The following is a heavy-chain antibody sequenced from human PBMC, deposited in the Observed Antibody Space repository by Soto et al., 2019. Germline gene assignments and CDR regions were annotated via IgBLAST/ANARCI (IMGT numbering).Heavy chain of an antibody. CDR3: ARAPYSNGWYRFDL. V-gene: IGHV3-7*03. D-gene: IGHD6-19*01. Sequence: GGSLILSSEASGFTFSGYWMSLVRQAPGKGLEWVADIKHDGSVQYYVDSVKGRFTISRDNAKKLLYLQMNGLRAEDTALYYCARAPYSNGWYRFDLWGQGTLVTVSS. CDR2: IKHDGSVQ. CDR1: GFTFSGYW. J-gene: IGHJ4*02.